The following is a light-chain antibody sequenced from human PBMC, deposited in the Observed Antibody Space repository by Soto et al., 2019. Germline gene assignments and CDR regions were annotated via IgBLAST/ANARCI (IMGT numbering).Light chain of an antibody. CDR2: DTS. V-gene: IGKV1-5*01. CDR3: QQYRRFPLT. Sequence: DIQMTQSPSTLFASVGDRVTITCRASQSINNWLAWYQQKPGKAPNLLIYDTSSLETGVSPRFSGSGSGTEDTLTISRLQPDGSATYYCQQYRRFPLTLGGGTRVEIQ. J-gene: IGKJ4*01. CDR1: QSINNW.